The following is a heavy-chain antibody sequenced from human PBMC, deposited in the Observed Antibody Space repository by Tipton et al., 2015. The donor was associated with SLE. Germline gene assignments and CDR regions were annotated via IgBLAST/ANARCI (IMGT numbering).Heavy chain of an antibody. D-gene: IGHD6-19*01. J-gene: IGHJ6*02. CDR2: IYYSGGT. V-gene: IGHV4-59*01. CDR1: GGSISSYY. Sequence: TLSLTCTVSGGSISSYYWSWIRQPPGKGLEWIGDIYYSGGTNYNPSLKSRVTISVDTSKNQFSLKLSSVTAADTAVYYCAGEQWLVERGYYYYGMDVWGQGTTVTVSS. CDR3: AGEQWLVERGYYYYGMDV.